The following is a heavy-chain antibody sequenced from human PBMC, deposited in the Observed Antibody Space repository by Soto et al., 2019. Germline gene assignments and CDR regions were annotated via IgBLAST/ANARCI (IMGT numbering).Heavy chain of an antibody. CDR3: ARDGSISWYVEGYYFDY. Sequence: QVQLVESGGGVVQPGRSLRLSCAASGFTFSSYAMHWVRQAPGKGLEWVAVISYDGSNKYYADSVKGRFTISRDKSKNPLYLQMNSLRAEDTAVYYCARDGSISWYVEGYYFDYWGQGTLVTVSS. CDR2: ISYDGSNK. V-gene: IGHV3-30-3*01. D-gene: IGHD6-13*01. J-gene: IGHJ4*02. CDR1: GFTFSSYA.